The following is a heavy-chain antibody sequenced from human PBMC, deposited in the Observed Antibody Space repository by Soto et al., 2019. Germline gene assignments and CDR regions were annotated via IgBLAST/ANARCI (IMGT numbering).Heavy chain of an antibody. J-gene: IGHJ4*02. CDR1: GYTFTSYG. V-gene: IGHV1-18*01. D-gene: IGHD1-26*01. CDR3: ARTLPPIDS. CDR2: ISAYNGNT. Sequence: QVQLVQSGAEVKKPGASVKVSCKASGYTFTSYGISWVRQAPGQGLEWMGWISAYNGNTHYAQKLQGRVTMTTDTSTSTASLALMSLRSADTAVYYCARTLPPIDSWGQGPLVTVSS.